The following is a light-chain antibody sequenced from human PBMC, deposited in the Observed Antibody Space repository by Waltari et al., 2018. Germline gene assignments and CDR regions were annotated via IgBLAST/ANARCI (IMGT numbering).Light chain of an antibody. J-gene: IGKJ2*01. CDR3: QQFGSSPRGT. CDR1: QSLSSSE. CDR2: GSS. Sequence: IVLTQSPATLSLSPGDTGTLSCRASQSLSSSELAWYQQRPGQAPRLLIYGSSHRATCIPDRFSGSGSGTHFTLIISGLEPEDSAVYYCQQFGSSPRGTFGQGTKLEIK. V-gene: IGKV3-20*01.